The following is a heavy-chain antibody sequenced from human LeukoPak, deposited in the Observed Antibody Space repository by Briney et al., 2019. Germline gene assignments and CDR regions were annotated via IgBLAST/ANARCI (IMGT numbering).Heavy chain of an antibody. Sequence: ASVKVSCKASGYTFTSYGISWVRQAPGQGLEWMGWINPNSGATKYIQKFQGRVTMTRDRSTSTAYMELSSLRYDDTAVYYCAQEGAHRHFQQWGQGTLVTVSS. J-gene: IGHJ1*01. CDR3: AQEGAHRHFQQ. CDR2: INPNSGAT. CDR1: GYTFTSYG. V-gene: IGHV1-2*02.